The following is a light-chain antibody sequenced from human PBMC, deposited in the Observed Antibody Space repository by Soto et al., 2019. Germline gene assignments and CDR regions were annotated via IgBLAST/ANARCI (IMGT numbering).Light chain of an antibody. J-gene: IGKJ4*01. CDR2: AAS. Sequence: IQMTQSPSSLSASVGDRVTITCRAGQYIGRYLNWYQQKPGKAPKLLIYAASSLHSGVPSRFSGSGSGTEFTLTISSLQPEDFATYSCQQTYRTPLTFGGGTKVEIK. V-gene: IGKV1-39*01. CDR1: QYIGRY. CDR3: QQTYRTPLT.